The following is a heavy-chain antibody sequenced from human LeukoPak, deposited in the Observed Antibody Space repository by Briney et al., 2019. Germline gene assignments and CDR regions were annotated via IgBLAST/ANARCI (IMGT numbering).Heavy chain of an antibody. J-gene: IGHJ4*02. D-gene: IGHD1-26*01. V-gene: IGHV3-23*01. CDR2: ISGSGGST. Sequence: GGSLRLSCAASGFTFSSYAMSWVRQAPGKGLEWVSAISGSGGSTYYADSVKGRFTISRDSSRNMVFLRMNSLRASDTAVYFCAKGSRDSGSYLGYLDFWGQGTLVTVSS. CDR3: AKGSRDSGSYLGYLDF. CDR1: GFTFSSYA.